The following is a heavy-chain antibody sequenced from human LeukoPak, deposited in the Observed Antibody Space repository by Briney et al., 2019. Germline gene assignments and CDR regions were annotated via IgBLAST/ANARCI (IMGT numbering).Heavy chain of an antibody. CDR1: GGSISSGSYY. Sequence: PSETLSLTCTVSGGSISSGSYYWNWIRQPPGKGLEWIGYIYNTGSTNNNPSLKSRVTISVDTSKKHFSLKLSSVTAADTAVYYCARETPYGSGSYPFDYWGQGILVTVSS. J-gene: IGHJ4*02. V-gene: IGHV4-61*03. CDR3: ARETPYGSGSYPFDY. CDR2: IYNTGST. D-gene: IGHD3-10*01.